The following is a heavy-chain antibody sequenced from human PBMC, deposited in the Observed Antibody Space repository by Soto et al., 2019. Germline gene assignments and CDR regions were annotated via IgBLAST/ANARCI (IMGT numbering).Heavy chain of an antibody. CDR3: ARDSAPTDY. D-gene: IGHD3-10*01. CDR1: GYTFTSYH. J-gene: IGHJ4*02. V-gene: IGHV1-18*01. CDR2: ISAYNTNT. Sequence: VRLVQSGAEEKKHGASVTVSCQTSGYTFTSYHLTWVRQAPGQGLEWMGWISAYNTNTNYAQKFQGRVTMTTDASTSTAYMELRSLRSDDTAVYYCARDSAPTDYWGQGTLDTVSS.